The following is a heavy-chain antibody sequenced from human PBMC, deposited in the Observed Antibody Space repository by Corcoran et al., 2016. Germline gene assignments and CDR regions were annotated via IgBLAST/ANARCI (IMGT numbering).Heavy chain of an antibody. CDR2: ISSYNGNT. J-gene: IGHJ4*02. Sequence: QVQLVQYGAEVKKPGATVKVSCKASGYTFTTYGISWVRQATGQGLEWMGWISSYNGNTHYARKFQGRVTMTTDTSTSTAYMELRSLRSDDTAVYYCARDYCGGDCYLNIDYWGQGTVVTVSS. V-gene: IGHV1-18*01. D-gene: IGHD2-21*02. CDR3: ARDYCGGDCYLNIDY. CDR1: GYTFTTYG.